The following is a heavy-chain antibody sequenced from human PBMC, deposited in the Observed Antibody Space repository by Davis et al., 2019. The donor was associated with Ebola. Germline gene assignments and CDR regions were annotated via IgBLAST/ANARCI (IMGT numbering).Heavy chain of an antibody. J-gene: IGHJ2*01. CDR1: GFTFDDYG. D-gene: IGHD3-22*01. Sequence: GESLKISCAASGFTFDDYGMSWVRQAPGKGLEWVSGINWNGGSTGYADSVKGRFTISRDNAKNSLYLQMNSLRAEDTALYYCARDLYYYDSSGYYEGRYFDLWGRGTLVTVSS. CDR2: INWNGGST. V-gene: IGHV3-20*04. CDR3: ARDLYYYDSSGYYEGRYFDL.